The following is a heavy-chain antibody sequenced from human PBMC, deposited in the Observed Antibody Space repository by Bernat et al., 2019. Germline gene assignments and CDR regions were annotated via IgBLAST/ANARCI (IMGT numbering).Heavy chain of an antibody. V-gene: IGHV3-48*03. CDR1: GFTLSIYE. J-gene: IGHJ2*01. CDR3: ARGPGQNWYFDL. D-gene: IGHD7-27*01. Sequence: EVQLVESGGGLVQPGGSLRLSCTASGFTLSIYEMNWVRQAPGKGLEWVSYISSSDNTVYYADSVKGRCTISRDNAKNSLYLQMNSLRVEDTAVYSCARGPGQNWYFDLWGRGTLVTVSS. CDR2: ISSSDNTV.